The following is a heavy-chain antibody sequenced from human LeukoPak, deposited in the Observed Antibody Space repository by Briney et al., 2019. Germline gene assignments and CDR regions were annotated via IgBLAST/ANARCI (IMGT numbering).Heavy chain of an antibody. CDR3: ASADYYGSGSHYTFRGLDY. CDR2: MTSVTYI. CDR1: GFAFSSYS. Sequence: GGSLRLSSAASGFAFSSYSMHWVRQAPGKGLEWVSSMTSVTYIYYAASVKGRFTISRDNAKNSLYLQMNNLRVEDTAVYYCASADYYGSGSHYTFRGLDYWGQGTLVTVSS. V-gene: IGHV3-21*01. J-gene: IGHJ4*02. D-gene: IGHD3-10*01.